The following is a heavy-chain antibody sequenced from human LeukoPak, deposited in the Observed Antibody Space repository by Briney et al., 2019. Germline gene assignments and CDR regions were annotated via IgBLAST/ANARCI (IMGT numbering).Heavy chain of an antibody. CDR3: ARDTLGEGEDANYAVYYFDY. D-gene: IGHD4/OR15-4a*01. Sequence: QPGGSLRLSCAASGFTFSSYSMSWVRQAPGRGLEWVANIKQDGNEKYYADSVKGRFTISRDNGKNSLDLQMNSLRADDTAVYYCARDTLGEGEDANYAVYYFDYWGQGTVVTVSS. V-gene: IGHV3-7*01. CDR1: GFTFSSYS. CDR2: IKQDGNEK. J-gene: IGHJ4*02.